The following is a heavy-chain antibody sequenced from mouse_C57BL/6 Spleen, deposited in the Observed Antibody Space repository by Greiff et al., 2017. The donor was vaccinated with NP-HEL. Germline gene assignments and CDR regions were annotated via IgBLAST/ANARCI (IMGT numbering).Heavy chain of an antibody. J-gene: IGHJ4*01. CDR1: GYAFSSSW. D-gene: IGHD2-4*01. Sequence: VQLQQSGPELVKPGASVKISCKASGYAFSSSWMNWVKQRPGKGLGWIGRIYPGDGDTNYNGKFKGKATLTADKSSSTAYMQLSSLTSEDSAVYFCARSGDYDVGYYAMDYWGQGTSVTVSS. V-gene: IGHV1-82*01. CDR2: IYPGDGDT. CDR3: ARSGDYDVGYYAMDY.